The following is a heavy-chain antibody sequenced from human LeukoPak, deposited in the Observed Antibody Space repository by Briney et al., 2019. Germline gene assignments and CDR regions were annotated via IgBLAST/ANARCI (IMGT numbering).Heavy chain of an antibody. CDR1: GGSISSGGYY. V-gene: IGHV4-30-2*01. CDR3: AREGTTDDYYYYYYMDV. Sequence: SETLSLTCTVSGGSISSGGYYWSWIRQPPGKGLEWIGYIYHSGSTYYNPSLKSRVTISVDRSKNQFSLKPSSVTAADTAVYYCAREGTTDDYYYYYYMDVWGKGTTVTVSS. D-gene: IGHD4-11*01. CDR2: IYHSGST. J-gene: IGHJ6*03.